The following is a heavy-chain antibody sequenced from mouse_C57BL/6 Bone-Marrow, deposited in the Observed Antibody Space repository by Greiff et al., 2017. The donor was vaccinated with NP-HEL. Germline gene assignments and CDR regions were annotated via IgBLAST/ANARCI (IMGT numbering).Heavy chain of an antibody. CDR1: GYTFTSYW. CDR3: ATSITTDRFAY. V-gene: IGHV1-74*01. J-gene: IGHJ3*01. CDR2: IHPSDSDT. Sequence: QVQLQQSGAELVKPGASVKVSCKASGYTFTSYWMHWVKQRPGQGLEWIGRIHPSDSDTNYNQKFKGKATLTVDKSSSTAYMQLSSLTSEDSAVYYCATSITTDRFAYWGQGTLVTVSA. D-gene: IGHD1-1*01.